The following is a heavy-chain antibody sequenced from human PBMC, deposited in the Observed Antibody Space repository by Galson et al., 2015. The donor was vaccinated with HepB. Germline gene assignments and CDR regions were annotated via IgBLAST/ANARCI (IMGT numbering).Heavy chain of an antibody. CDR3: AREDATITVAALEY. D-gene: IGHD6-13*01. J-gene: IGHJ4*02. CDR2: IWKDGSNK. CDR1: GFAFGNYG. Sequence: SLRLSCAASGFAFGNYGMHWVRPAPGKGLEWMALIWKDGSNKHYADSLKGRFRISRDNAKNTLFLDADSLRAEDTAVYYCAREDATITVAALEYWGQGVLVTVSS. V-gene: IGHV3-33*01.